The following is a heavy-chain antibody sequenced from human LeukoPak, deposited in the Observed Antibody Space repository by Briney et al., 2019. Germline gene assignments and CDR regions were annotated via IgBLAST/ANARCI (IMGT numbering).Heavy chain of an antibody. CDR3: ARGEGYSSGWYVSLEPSIEAHYYYMDV. Sequence: PGGSLRLTCAASGFTFDDYGMSWVRQAPGKGLEWVSGINWNGGSTGYADSVKGRFTISRDNAKNSLYLQMNSLRAEDTALYYCARGEGYSSGWYVSLEPSIEAHYYYMDVWGKGTTVTVSS. J-gene: IGHJ6*03. CDR1: GFTFDDYG. D-gene: IGHD6-19*01. CDR2: INWNGGST. V-gene: IGHV3-20*04.